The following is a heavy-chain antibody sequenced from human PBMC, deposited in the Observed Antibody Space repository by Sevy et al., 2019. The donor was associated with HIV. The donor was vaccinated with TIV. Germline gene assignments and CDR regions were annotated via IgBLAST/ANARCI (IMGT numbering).Heavy chain of an antibody. CDR1: EFTFSDYY. D-gene: IGHD3-16*02. CDR2: ISSRSTYT. Sequence: GGSLRLSCAASEFTFSDYYMSWIRQAPGKGLEWVSYISSRSTYTNYADSVKGRFTISRDNARNSLYLQMNSLRAEDTAVYYCARDVQVYGSRNRYTAFFDPWGQGTLVTVSS. J-gene: IGHJ5*02. V-gene: IGHV3-11*06. CDR3: ARDVQVYGSRNRYTAFFDP.